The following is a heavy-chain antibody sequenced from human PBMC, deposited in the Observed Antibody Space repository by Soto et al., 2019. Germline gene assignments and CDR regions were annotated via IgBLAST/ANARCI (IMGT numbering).Heavy chain of an antibody. V-gene: IGHV4-59*01. CDR1: GGSINSYF. CDR2: IYYSGST. Sequence: SETLSLTCTVSGGSINSYFWSWIRQSPGKGLEWIGDIYYSGSTSYCPSLKSRVSISVDTSKNQFSLEVHSVTAADTAVYYCARAGTNMVQFDYWGQGTLVTVSS. CDR3: ARAGTNMVQFDY. J-gene: IGHJ4*02. D-gene: IGHD3-10*01.